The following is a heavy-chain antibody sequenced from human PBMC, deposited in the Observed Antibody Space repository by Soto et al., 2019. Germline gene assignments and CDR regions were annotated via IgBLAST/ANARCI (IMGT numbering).Heavy chain of an antibody. CDR1: GGTFSSYT. V-gene: IGHV1-69*02. D-gene: IGHD3-10*01. CDR3: ARASSGGYYYGSGSYPDAFDI. J-gene: IGHJ3*02. CDR2: IIPILGIA. Sequence: SVKVSCKASGGTFSSYTISWVRQAPGQGLEWMGRIIPILGIANYAQKFQGRVTITADNSPSTAYMELSSLRSEDTAVYYCARASSGGYYYGSGSYPDAFDIWGQGTMVTVSS.